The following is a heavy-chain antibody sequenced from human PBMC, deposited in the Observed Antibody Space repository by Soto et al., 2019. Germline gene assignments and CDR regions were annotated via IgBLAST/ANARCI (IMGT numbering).Heavy chain of an antibody. CDR2: IYWDDDK. Sequence: QITLKESGPPLVKPTQPLTLTCTFSGFSLSTSGVGVGWIRQPPGKALEWLALIYWDDDKRYSPSLKSRLTITKDTSKNQVVLTMTNMDPVDTATYYCAHSLIGYYYDSSGSNWFDPWGQGTLVTVSS. V-gene: IGHV2-5*02. CDR3: AHSLIGYYYDSSGSNWFDP. D-gene: IGHD3-22*01. J-gene: IGHJ5*02. CDR1: GFSLSTSGVG.